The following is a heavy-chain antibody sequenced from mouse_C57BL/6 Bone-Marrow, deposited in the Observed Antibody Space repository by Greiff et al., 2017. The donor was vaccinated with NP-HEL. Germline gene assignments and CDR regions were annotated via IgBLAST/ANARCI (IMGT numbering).Heavy chain of an antibody. V-gene: IGHV3-8*01. CDR1: GYSITSAY. D-gene: IGHD1-1*01. Sequence: DVKLQESGPGLAKPSQTLSLTCSVTGYSITSAYWNWIRKFPGNKLEYMGYISYSGSTSYNPSLKSRISITRDTSKNQYYLHVNSVTTEDTATYYGARETLTEAMDYWGQGTSVTVSS. J-gene: IGHJ4*01. CDR2: ISYSGST. CDR3: ARETLTEAMDY.